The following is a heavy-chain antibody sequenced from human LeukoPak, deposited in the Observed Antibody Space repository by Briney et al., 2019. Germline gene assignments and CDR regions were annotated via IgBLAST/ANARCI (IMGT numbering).Heavy chain of an antibody. V-gene: IGHV4-59*08. CDR3: ARRGGTNYYGMDV. CDR2: IYYSGST. J-gene: IGHJ6*02. CDR1: GGSFSGYY. D-gene: IGHD1-7*01. Sequence: SETLSLTCAVYGGSFSGYYWSWIRQPPGKGLEWIGYIYYSGSTNYNPSLKSRVTISVDTSKNQFSLKLSSVTAADTAVYYCARRGGTNYYGMDVWGQGTTVTVSS.